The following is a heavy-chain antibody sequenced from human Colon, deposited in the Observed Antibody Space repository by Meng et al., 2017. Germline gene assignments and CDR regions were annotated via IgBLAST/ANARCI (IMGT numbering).Heavy chain of an antibody. CDR2: IFYTGSA. CDR1: GLSIGTTGDY. V-gene: IGHV4-31*03. CDR3: ARADCTAGICYQFDN. J-gene: IGHJ4*02. Sequence: VHLQGSGPGLVKPSQTLSLTCNVSGLSIGTTGDYWTWIRQRPGKGLEWIGKIFYTGSAHYNPSLKTRAAMSVDRSKNQFSLKLNSVTAADTAVYYCARADCTAGICYQFDNWGQGTLVTVSS. D-gene: IGHD2-8*02.